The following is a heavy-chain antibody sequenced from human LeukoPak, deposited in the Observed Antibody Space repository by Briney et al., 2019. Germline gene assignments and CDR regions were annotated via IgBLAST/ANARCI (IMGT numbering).Heavy chain of an antibody. Sequence: ASVKVSCKASGYTFTGYYMHWVRQAPGQGLEWMGWINPNSGGTNYAQKFQGRVTMTRDTSISTAYMELSRLRSDDTAVYYCARVRAGACSRSWFDPWGQGTLVTVSS. CDR1: GYTFTGYY. J-gene: IGHJ5*02. V-gene: IGHV1-2*02. CDR3: ARVRAGACSRSWFDP. CDR2: INPNSGGT. D-gene: IGHD2-15*01.